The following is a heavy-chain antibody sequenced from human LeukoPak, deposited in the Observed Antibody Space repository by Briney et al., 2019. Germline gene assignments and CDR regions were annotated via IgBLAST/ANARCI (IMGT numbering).Heavy chain of an antibody. CDR3: ASPAVYSSSWYYFDY. CDR2: ISYDGSSK. V-gene: IGHV3-30*03. J-gene: IGHJ4*02. Sequence: PGRSLRLSCAASGFTFSSFGMHWVRQAPGKGLEWVAVISYDGSSKYYADSVNGRCTISRDNSKNTLYLQMNSLRAEDTAVYYCASPAVYSSSWYYFDYWGQGTLVTVSS. CDR1: GFTFSSFG. D-gene: IGHD6-13*01.